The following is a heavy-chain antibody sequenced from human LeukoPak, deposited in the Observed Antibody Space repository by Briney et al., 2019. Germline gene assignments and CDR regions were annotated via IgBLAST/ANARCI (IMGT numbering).Heavy chain of an antibody. D-gene: IGHD5-12*01. J-gene: IGHJ4*02. Sequence: SVKVSCKASGGTFSSYAISWVRQAPGQGLEWMGGIIPIFGTANYAQKSQGRVTITADKSTSTAYMELSSLRSEDTAVYYCARGGVATILSPVDYWGQGTLVTVSS. CDR2: IIPIFGTA. V-gene: IGHV1-69*06. CDR1: GGTFSSYA. CDR3: ARGGVATILSPVDY.